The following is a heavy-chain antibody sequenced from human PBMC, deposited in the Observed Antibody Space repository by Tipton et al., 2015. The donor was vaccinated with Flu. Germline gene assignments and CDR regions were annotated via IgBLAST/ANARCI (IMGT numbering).Heavy chain of an antibody. J-gene: IGHJ6*02. D-gene: IGHD2-8*02. CDR3: TTDTVRAFMAV. V-gene: IGHV1-69-2*01. CDR2: VDPEAGET. Sequence: QLVQSGPEVKKPGSTVKISCRISGHTFTDYYVHWVQQAPGKGLEWMGLVDPEAGETQCAAKFQGRLTMIADTSTETAYMTLSSLRSEDTAVYFCTTDTVRAFMAVWGQGTTVTVSS. CDR1: GHTFTDYY.